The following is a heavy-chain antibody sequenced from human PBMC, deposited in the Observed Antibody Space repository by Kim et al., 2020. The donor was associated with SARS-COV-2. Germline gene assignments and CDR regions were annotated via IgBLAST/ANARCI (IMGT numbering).Heavy chain of an antibody. J-gene: IGHJ4*02. CDR3: ARNVLFGVVRD. D-gene: IGHD3-3*01. Sequence: SETLSLTCTVSGGSISSYYWSWIRQPPGKGLEWIGYIYYSGSTNYNPSLKSRVTISVDTSKNQFSLKLSSVTAADTAVYYCARNVLFGVVRDWGQGTLVTVSS. CDR2: IYYSGST. V-gene: IGHV4-59*01. CDR1: GGSISSYY.